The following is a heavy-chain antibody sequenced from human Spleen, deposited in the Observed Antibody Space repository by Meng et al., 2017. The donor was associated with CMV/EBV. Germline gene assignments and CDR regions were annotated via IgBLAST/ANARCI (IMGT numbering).Heavy chain of an antibody. CDR2: IYWNDDK. CDR3: AHRRSWLSPGENWLDP. V-gene: IGHV2-5*01. J-gene: IGHJ5*02. Sequence: FSLSTSRVGVGWIRQPPGKALEWLALIYWNDDKRYSPSLKSRLTITKDTSKNQVVLSMTNMDPVDTATYYCAHRRSWLSPGENWLDPWGQGTLVTVSS. D-gene: IGHD2-15*01. CDR1: FSLSTSRVG.